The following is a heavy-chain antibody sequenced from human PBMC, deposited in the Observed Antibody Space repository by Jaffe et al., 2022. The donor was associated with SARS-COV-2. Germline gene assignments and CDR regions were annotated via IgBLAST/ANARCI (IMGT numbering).Heavy chain of an antibody. J-gene: IGHJ3*01. V-gene: IGHV3-33*01. CDR3: ARDPNDYSSQYFGDSFDL. Sequence: QVQLMESGGGVVQPGRSLRLSCAASGFTFRDYGFHWVRQAPGKGLEWVAFIRHDVSNSSYAASVRGRFTMSRDNSREKVFLELTSLRGEDTALYFCARDPNDYSSQYFGDSFDLWGQGTMVTVSS. CDR1: GFTFRDYG. D-gene: IGHD6-13*01. CDR2: IRHDVSNS.